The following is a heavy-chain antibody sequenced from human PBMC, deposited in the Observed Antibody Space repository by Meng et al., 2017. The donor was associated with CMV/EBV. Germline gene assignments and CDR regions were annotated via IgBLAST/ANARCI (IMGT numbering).Heavy chain of an antibody. V-gene: IGHV4-39*07. CDR1: TFSSYW. CDR2: IYYSGST. J-gene: IGHJ4*02. D-gene: IGHD1-26*01. CDR3: ARNPLKAHLGWELTNFDY. Sequence: TFSSYWMSWVRQAPGKGLEWIGSIYYSGSTYYNPSLKSRVTMSVDTSKNQFSLKLSSVTAADTAVYYCARNPLKAHLGWELTNFDYWGQGTLVTVSS.